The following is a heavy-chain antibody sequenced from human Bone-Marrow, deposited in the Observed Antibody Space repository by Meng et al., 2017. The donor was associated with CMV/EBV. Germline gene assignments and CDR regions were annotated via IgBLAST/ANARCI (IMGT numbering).Heavy chain of an antibody. CDR3: ARELSDRGDDAFDI. Sequence: SETLSLTCTVSGGSISSYYWSWIRQPPGKGLEWIGYIYYSGSTNYNPSLKSRVTISVDTSKNQFSLKLSSVTAADTAVYYCARELSDRGDDAFDIWGQGTMVTVSS. CDR2: IYYSGST. D-gene: IGHD2-15*01. CDR1: GGSISSYY. J-gene: IGHJ3*02. V-gene: IGHV4-59*01.